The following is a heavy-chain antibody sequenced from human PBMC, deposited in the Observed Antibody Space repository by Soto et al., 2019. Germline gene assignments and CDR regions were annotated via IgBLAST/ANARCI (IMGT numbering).Heavy chain of an antibody. CDR1: GGSVSSGSYY. V-gene: IGHV4-61*01. CDR2: IYYSGST. CDR3: ARERYSGHDYHFHY. Sequence: SETLSLTCTVSGGSVSSGSYYWSWIRQPPGKGLEWIGYIYYSGSTNYNPSLNSRATISVDTSKNQFSLKLSSVTAADTDVYYSARERYSGHDYHFHYWGQGNMV. D-gene: IGHD5-12*01. J-gene: IGHJ4*02.